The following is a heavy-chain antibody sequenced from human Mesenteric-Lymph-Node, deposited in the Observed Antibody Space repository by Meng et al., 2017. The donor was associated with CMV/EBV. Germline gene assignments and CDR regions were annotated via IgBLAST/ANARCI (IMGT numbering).Heavy chain of an antibody. CDR1: GFTFSRYW. CDR3: ARVLSFGELSY. D-gene: IGHD3-10*01. J-gene: IGHJ4*02. V-gene: IGHV3-48*04. Sequence: GESLKISCAASGFTFSRYWMSWVRQAPGKGLEWVSYISSSGSTIYYADSVKGRFTISRDNAKNSLYLQMNSLRAEDTAVYYCARVLSFGELSYWGQGTLVTVSS. CDR2: ISSSGSTI.